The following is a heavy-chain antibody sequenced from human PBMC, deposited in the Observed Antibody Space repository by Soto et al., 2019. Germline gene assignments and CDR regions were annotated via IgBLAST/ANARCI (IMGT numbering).Heavy chain of an antibody. D-gene: IGHD2-15*01. CDR3: NTERAGGFHV. CDR1: GFTFSDAW. V-gene: IGHV3-15*07. J-gene: IGHJ3*01. Sequence: EVQLVESGGGLVEPGGSLRLSCAASGFTFSDAWMNWVRQAPGEGLEWVGRIRSKVDGGTADYAAPVTARFTISRDDSKNTLYLQMNSLKTEDTAVYDCNTERAGGFHVWGQGTMITVSS. CDR2: IRSKVDGGTA.